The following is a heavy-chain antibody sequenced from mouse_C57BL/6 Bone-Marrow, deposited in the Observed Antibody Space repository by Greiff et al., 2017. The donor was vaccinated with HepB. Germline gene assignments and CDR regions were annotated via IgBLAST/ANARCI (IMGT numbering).Heavy chain of an antibody. CDR1: GYSITSGYY. CDR3: AREGAYYSNSHFDY. CDR2: ISYDGSN. D-gene: IGHD2-5*01. Sequence: EVKLMESGPGLVKPSQSLSLTCSVTGYSITSGYYWNWIRQFPGNKLEWMGYISYDGSNNYNPSLKNRISITRDTSKNQFFLKLNSVTTEDTATYYCAREGAYYSNSHFDYWGQGTTLTVSS. J-gene: IGHJ2*01. V-gene: IGHV3-6*01.